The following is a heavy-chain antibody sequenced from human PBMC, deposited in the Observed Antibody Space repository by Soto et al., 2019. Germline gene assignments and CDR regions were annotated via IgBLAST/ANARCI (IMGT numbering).Heavy chain of an antibody. CDR2: ISAYNGNT. D-gene: IGHD6-19*01. J-gene: IGHJ6*02. CDR1: GYTFTSYG. Sequence: GASVKVSCKASGYTFTSYGISWVRQAPGQGLEWMGWISAYNGNTNYAQKLQGRVTMTTDTSTSTAYMELRSLRSDDTAVYYCAREYSSGWYGEDYYYYGMDVRGQGTTVTVSS. V-gene: IGHV1-18*01. CDR3: AREYSSGWYGEDYYYYGMDV.